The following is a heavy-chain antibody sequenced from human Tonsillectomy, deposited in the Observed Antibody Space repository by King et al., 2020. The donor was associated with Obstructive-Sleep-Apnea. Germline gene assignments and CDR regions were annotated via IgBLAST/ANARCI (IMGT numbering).Heavy chain of an antibody. CDR2: INHSGST. V-gene: IGHV4-34*01. D-gene: IGHD3-10*01. Sequence: VQLQQWGAGLLKPSETLSLTCAVYGVSFSGYYWSWIRQPPGKGLEWIGEINHSGSTNYNPSLKSRVTISVDTSKNQFSLKLSSVTAADTAVYYCARVGRIRAWYYYGSGTPTIGVWFDPWGQGTLVTVSS. CDR1: GVSFSGYY. J-gene: IGHJ5*02. CDR3: ARVGRIRAWYYYGSGTPTIGVWFDP.